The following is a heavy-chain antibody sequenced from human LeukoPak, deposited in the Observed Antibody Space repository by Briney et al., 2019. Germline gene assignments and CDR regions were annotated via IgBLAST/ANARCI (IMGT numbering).Heavy chain of an antibody. CDR2: ISWNSGSI. V-gene: IGHV3-9*01. D-gene: IGHD6-19*01. CDR1: GFTFDDYG. J-gene: IGHJ4*02. Sequence: HPGGSLRLSCAAPGFTFDDYGMHWVRQAPGKGLEWVSGISWNSGSIGYADSVKGRFTISRDNAKNSLYLQMNSLRAEDTALYYCAKVSGYSSGWTDYWGQGTPVTVSS. CDR3: AKVSGYSSGWTDY.